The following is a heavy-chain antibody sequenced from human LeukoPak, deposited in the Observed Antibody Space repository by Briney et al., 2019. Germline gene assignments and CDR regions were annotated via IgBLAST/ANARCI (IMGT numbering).Heavy chain of an antibody. CDR2: INPNSGGT. D-gene: IGHD3-3*01. CDR3: ARGYYDFWSGYYLPSY. Sequence: ASVKVSCKASGYTFTGYYMHWVRRAPGQGLEWMGWINPNSGGTNYAQKFQGRVTMTRDTSISTAYMELSRLRSDDTAVYYCARGYYDFWSGYYLPSYWGQGTLVTVSS. J-gene: IGHJ4*02. CDR1: GYTFTGYY. V-gene: IGHV1-2*02.